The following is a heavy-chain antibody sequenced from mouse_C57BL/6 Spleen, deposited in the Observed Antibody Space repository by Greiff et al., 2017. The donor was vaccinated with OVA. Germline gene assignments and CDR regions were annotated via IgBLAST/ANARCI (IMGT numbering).Heavy chain of an antibody. Sequence: EVQLQQSGPELVKPGASVKISCKASGYTFTDYYMNWVKQSHGRSLEWIGDINPNNGGTSYNQKFKGKATLTVDKSSSTAYLQLSSLTSEDTAVYYCARDWDRDAMDYWGQGTSVTVSS. CDR1: GYTFTDYY. CDR3: ARDWDRDAMDY. D-gene: IGHD4-1*01. V-gene: IGHV1-26*01. J-gene: IGHJ4*01. CDR2: INPNNGGT.